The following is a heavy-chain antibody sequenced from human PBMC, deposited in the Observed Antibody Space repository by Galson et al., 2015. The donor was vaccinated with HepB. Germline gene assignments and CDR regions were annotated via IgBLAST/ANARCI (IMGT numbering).Heavy chain of an antibody. CDR1: GDSASSNSAA. Sequence: CAISGDSASSNSAAWNRIRQSPSRGLEWLGRTYYRSKWYNDYAVSVKSRITIKPETSKNQFSLQLNSVTPEDTAVYYCARAGDYGDLPFDIWGQGTKVTVSS. CDR3: ARAGDYGDLPFDI. CDR2: TYYRSKWYN. D-gene: IGHD4-17*01. V-gene: IGHV6-1*01. J-gene: IGHJ3*02.